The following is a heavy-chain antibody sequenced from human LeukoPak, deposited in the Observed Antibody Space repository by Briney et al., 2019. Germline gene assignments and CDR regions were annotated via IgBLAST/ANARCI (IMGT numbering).Heavy chain of an antibody. CDR2: ISSSSSYI. CDR3: ARGAAAAAGRAPLDY. V-gene: IGHV3-21*01. CDR1: GFTFSSYS. D-gene: IGHD6-13*01. J-gene: IGHJ4*02. Sequence: GGSLRLSCAASGFTFSSYSMNWVRQAPGKGLEWVSSISSSSSYIYYADSVKGRFIISRDNAKNSLYLQMNSLRAEDTAVYYCARGAAAAAGRAPLDYWGQGTLVTVSS.